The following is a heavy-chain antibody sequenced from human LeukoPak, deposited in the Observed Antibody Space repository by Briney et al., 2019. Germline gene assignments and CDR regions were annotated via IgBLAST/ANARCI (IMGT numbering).Heavy chain of an antibody. CDR1: GYTLTELS. J-gene: IGHJ5*02. V-gene: IGHV1-24*01. CDR2: FDPEDGET. Sequence: ASVKVSCKVSGYTLTELSMHWVRQAPGKGLEWMGGFDPEDGETIYAQRFQGRVTMTEDTSTDTAYMELSSLGSEDTAVYYCATTLGYCSSTSCYQNWFDPWGQGTLVTVSS. D-gene: IGHD2-2*01. CDR3: ATTLGYCSSTSCYQNWFDP.